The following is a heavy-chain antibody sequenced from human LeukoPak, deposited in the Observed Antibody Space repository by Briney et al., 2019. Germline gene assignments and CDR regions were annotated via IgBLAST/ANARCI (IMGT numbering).Heavy chain of an antibody. V-gene: IGHV1-46*01. D-gene: IGHD2-2*01. CDR1: GYTLTSYY. Sequence: ASVKVSCKASGYTLTSYYMHWVRQAPGQGLEGWGIINPSGGSTSYAQKFQGRVTMTRDTSTSTVYMELSSLRSEDTAVYYCARSCSSTSCYLYYYYYYMDVWGKGTTVTVSS. CDR3: ARSCSSTSCYLYYYYYYMDV. CDR2: INPSGGST. J-gene: IGHJ6*03.